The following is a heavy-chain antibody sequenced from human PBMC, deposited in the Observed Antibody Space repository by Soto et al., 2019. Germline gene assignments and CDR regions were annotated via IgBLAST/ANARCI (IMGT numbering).Heavy chain of an antibody. CDR2: ISYDGSNK. J-gene: IGHJ4*02. V-gene: IGHV3-30*18. CDR1: GFTFSSYG. D-gene: IGHD1-1*01. Sequence: GGSLRLSCAASGFTFSSYGMHWVRQAPGKGLEWVAVISYDGSNKYYADSVKGRFTISRDNSKNTLYLQMNSLRAEDTAVYYCEKENEDDNFDYWGQGPLVTVYS. CDR3: EKENEDDNFDY.